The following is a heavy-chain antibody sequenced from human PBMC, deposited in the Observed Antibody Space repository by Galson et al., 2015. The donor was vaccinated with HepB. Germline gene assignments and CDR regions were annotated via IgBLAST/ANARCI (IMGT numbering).Heavy chain of an antibody. CDR1: GFTFSSYA. Sequence: SCAASGFTFSSYAMSWVRQAPGKGLEWVSAISGSGGSTYYADSVKGRFTISRDNSKNTLYLQMNSLRAEDTAVYYCAKDRYYYDSSGYYYFDYWGQGTLVTVSS. CDR2: ISGSGGST. D-gene: IGHD3-22*01. J-gene: IGHJ4*02. CDR3: AKDRYYYDSSGYYYFDY. V-gene: IGHV3-23*01.